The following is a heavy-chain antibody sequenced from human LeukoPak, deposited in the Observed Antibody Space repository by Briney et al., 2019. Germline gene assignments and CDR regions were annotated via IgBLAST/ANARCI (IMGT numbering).Heavy chain of an antibody. V-gene: IGHV4-34*01. Sequence: SETLSLTCAVYRGSFSAYYWSWIRQPPGKGLEWIGQIDHSGRTSYNPSLKSRVTISVDTSKNQFSLKLSSVTAEDTAVYYCASHNSYGSDLFDYWGQGTLVTVSS. J-gene: IGHJ4*02. CDR2: IDHSGRT. D-gene: IGHD5-18*01. CDR1: RGSFSAYY. CDR3: ASHNSYGSDLFDY.